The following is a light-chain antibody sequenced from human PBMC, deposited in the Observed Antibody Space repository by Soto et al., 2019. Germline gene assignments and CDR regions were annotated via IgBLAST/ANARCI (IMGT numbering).Light chain of an antibody. V-gene: IGKV1-5*01. CDR1: QSVSTW. CDR2: DAS. CDR3: QQYYNYWT. Sequence: DIQMTQSPSTLSASVGDRVTITGRASQSVSTWLAWYQQRPGKPPKLLIYDASSLQSGVPSKFSGGGSGTEFTLTISSLQPDDFATYYCQQYYNYWTFGQGTKVDI. J-gene: IGKJ1*01.